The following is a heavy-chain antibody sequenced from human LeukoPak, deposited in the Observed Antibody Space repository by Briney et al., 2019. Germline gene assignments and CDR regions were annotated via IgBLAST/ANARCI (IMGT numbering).Heavy chain of an antibody. Sequence: GGTLRLSCAASGFTFSRYGMSWVRQAPGKGLEWVSAISGSGGRTYYADSVKARFTISRDNSQNTVSLQLNNLRIEDTALYYCAKTSLSDPSGHYYYMDVWGKGTTVTVSS. CDR3: AKTSLSDPSGHYYYMDV. D-gene: IGHD3-3*01. CDR2: ISGSGGRT. J-gene: IGHJ6*03. V-gene: IGHV3-23*01. CDR1: GFTFSRYG.